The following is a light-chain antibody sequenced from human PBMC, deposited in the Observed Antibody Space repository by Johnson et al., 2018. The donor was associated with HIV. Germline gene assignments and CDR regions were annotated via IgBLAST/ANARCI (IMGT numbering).Light chain of an antibody. Sequence: QSVLTQPPSVSAAPGQKVTISCSGSSSNIGNNYVSWYQQLPGTAPKLLICENNKRPSGIPDRFSGSKSGTSATLGITGLQTGDEADYYCGTWDSSLSAGPRYVFGTWTKVTVL. CDR3: GTWDSSLSAGPRYV. J-gene: IGLJ1*01. V-gene: IGLV1-51*02. CDR2: ENN. CDR1: SSNIGNNY.